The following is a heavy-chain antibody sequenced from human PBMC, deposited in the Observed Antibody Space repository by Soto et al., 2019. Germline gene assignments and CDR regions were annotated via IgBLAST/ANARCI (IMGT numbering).Heavy chain of an antibody. CDR3: AKQSGSGIYYNVGSVGHFDY. Sequence: QVQLVESGGGVVQPGRSLRLSCAASGFTFNSYGMHWVRQAPGKGLEWVVVISFDGRNTYYADSVKGRFTISRDNSKNTLYLQMTSLRAEDTAVYYCAKQSGSGIYYNVGSVGHFDYWGQGTLVTVSS. V-gene: IGHV3-30*18. CDR2: ISFDGRNT. CDR1: GFTFNSYG. J-gene: IGHJ4*02. D-gene: IGHD3-10*01.